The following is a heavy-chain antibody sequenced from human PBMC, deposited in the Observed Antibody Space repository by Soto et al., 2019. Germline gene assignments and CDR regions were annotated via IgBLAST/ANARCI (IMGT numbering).Heavy chain of an antibody. V-gene: IGHV1-18*01. CDR3: AREFEGQSSSWPFDY. CDR2: ISVYNGFT. CDR1: GYTFPTYG. Sequence: QVQRVQSGAEVKKPGASVRVSCRASGYTFPTYGIAWVRQAPGQGLEWMGWISVYNGFTHYAQKFRGRVTVTAETSTSTVYMELRSLTSDDTAVYYCAREFEGQSSSWPFDYWGQGTLVTVSS. D-gene: IGHD6-13*01. J-gene: IGHJ4*02.